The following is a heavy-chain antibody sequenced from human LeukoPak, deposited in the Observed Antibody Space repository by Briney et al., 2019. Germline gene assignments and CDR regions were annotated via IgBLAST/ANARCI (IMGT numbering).Heavy chain of an antibody. Sequence: SQTLSLTCTVSGGSISSGGYYWSWIRQHPGKGLEWIGYIYYSGSTYYNPSLKSRVTISVDTSKNQFSLKLSSVTAADTAVYYCARDPGGAAAGYGPTSWFDPWGQGTLVTVSS. D-gene: IGHD6-13*01. CDR1: GGSISSGGYY. CDR3: ARDPGGAAAGYGPTSWFDP. V-gene: IGHV4-31*03. J-gene: IGHJ5*02. CDR2: IYYSGST.